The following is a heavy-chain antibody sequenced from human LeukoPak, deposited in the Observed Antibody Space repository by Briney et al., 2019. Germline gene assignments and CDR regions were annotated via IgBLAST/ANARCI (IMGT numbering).Heavy chain of an antibody. CDR2: IYYSGTT. CDR3: ASSDIVVVPAAIRGEYYYYYMDV. J-gene: IGHJ6*03. CDR1: GGAISSNSYY. V-gene: IGHV4-39*01. D-gene: IGHD2-2*02. Sequence: SETLSLTCTVSGGAISSNSYYWGWIRQPPGKGLEWIGTIYYSGTTYYNPSLKSRVTISVDTSKNQFSLKLSSVTAADTAVYYCASSDIVVVPAAIRGEYYYYYMDVWGKGTTVTVSS.